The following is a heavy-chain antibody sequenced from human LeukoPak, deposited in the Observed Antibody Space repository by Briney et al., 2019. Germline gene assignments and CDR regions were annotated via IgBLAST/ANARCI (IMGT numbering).Heavy chain of an antibody. CDR3: AKDLGYDILTGYYA. D-gene: IGHD3-9*01. J-gene: IGHJ4*02. Sequence: GGSLRLSCAASGFTFSSYAMSWVRQAPGKGLEWVSAISGSGGSTYYADSVKGRFTISRDNSKNTLYLQMNSLRAEDTAVYYCAKDLGYDILTGYYAWGQGTLVTVSS. CDR2: ISGSGGST. V-gene: IGHV3-23*01. CDR1: GFTFSSYA.